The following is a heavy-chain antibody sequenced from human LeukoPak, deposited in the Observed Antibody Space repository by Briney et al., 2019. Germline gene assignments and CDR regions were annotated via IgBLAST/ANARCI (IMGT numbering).Heavy chain of an antibody. V-gene: IGHV3-23*01. CDR1: GFTFSSYA. Sequence: GGSLRLSCAASGFTFSSYAMSWVRQAPGKGLEWVSAISGSGGTTYYADSVKGRFTISRDNSKNTLYLQMKSLRAEDTAVYYCAGPYGSGTYYRNYWGQGTLVTVSS. CDR3: AGPYGSGTYYRNY. J-gene: IGHJ4*02. CDR2: ISGSGGTT. D-gene: IGHD3-10*01.